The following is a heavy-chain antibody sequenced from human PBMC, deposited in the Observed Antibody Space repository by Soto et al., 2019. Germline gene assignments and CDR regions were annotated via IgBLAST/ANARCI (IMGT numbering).Heavy chain of an antibody. V-gene: IGHV6-1*01. D-gene: IGHD2-2*01. Sequence: SQTLSLPCAISGDSVSSHSAAWNWIRQSPSRGLEWLGRTYYRSKWYNDYAVSVKSRITINPDTSKNQFSLQLNSVTPEDTAVYYCARDRDIVVVPAATPSYYYGMDVWGQGTTVTVSS. J-gene: IGHJ6*02. CDR3: ARDRDIVVVPAATPSYYYGMDV. CDR1: GDSVSSHSAA. CDR2: TYYRSKWYN.